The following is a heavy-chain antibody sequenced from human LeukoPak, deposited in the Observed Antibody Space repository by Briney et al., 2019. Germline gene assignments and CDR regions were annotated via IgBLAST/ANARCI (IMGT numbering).Heavy chain of an antibody. J-gene: IGHJ4*02. CDR1: GYTFSGYY. CDR2: INPNSGGT. D-gene: IGHD6-19*01. Sequence: AAVKDSVMPSGYTFSGYYMHGVRQAPGQGLEWMGWINPNSGGTYYAQKFQGRGTATRDTSISTAYVDLSRLTSDDTAVYYCAPTATHSSAWFYFDYWGQATLVTVSS. CDR3: APTATHSSAWFYFDY. V-gene: IGHV1-2*02.